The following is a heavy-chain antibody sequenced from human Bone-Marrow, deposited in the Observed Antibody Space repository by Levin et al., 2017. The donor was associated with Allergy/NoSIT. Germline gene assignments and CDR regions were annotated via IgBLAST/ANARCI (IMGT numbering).Heavy chain of an antibody. CDR3: ARANGGYDVFEY. D-gene: IGHD5-12*01. CDR1: GYTFTSNG. J-gene: IGHJ4*02. Sequence: ASVKVSCRASGYTFTSNGINWVRQAPGQGLEWMGWISPYNGATNYAQKFQGRVIMTTDTSTKTAYMELRSLRPDDTAIYFCARANGGYDVFEYWGQGSLVTVSS. CDR2: ISPYNGAT. V-gene: IGHV1-18*01.